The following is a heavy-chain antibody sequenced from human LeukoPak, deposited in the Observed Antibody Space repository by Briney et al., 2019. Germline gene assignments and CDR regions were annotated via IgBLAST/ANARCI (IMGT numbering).Heavy chain of an antibody. D-gene: IGHD2-2*01. CDR2: IHSDGTTT. V-gene: IGHV3-74*01. CDR1: GFPFSAYW. J-gene: IGHJ4*02. Sequence: GGSLRLSCAASGFPFSAYWMHWVRQVPRKGLVWVSRIHSDGTTTNYADSLNGRFTIYRDNAKNTLYLQMNSLRAEDTAVYYCARETIAVVPAAPYWGQGTLVTVSS. CDR3: ARETIAVVPAAPY.